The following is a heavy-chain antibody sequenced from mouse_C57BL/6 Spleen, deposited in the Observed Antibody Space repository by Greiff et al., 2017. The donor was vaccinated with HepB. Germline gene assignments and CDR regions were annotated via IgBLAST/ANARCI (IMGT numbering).Heavy chain of an antibody. V-gene: IGHV1-59*01. CDR2: IDPSDSYT. CDR1: GYTFTSYW. D-gene: IGHD2-4*01. J-gene: IGHJ4*01. CDR3: ARAGYEYVGPLYAMDD. Sequence: QVQLQQSGAELVRPGTSVKLSCKASGYTFTSYWMHWVKQRPGQGLEWIGVIDPSDSYTNYNQKFKGKATLTVATSSSTAYMQLSSLTSEDSAVYYCARAGYEYVGPLYAMDDWGQGTSVTVSS.